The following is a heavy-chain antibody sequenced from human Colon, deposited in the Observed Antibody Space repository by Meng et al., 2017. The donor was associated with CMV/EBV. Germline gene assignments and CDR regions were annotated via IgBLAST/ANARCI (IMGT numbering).Heavy chain of an antibody. V-gene: IGHV3-72*01. CDR3: AREGGGVRRQLYFYGLDV. D-gene: IGHD3-16*01. CDR1: GFTCSDHY. CDR2: TRSKDQKSTT. J-gene: IGHJ6*02. Sequence: GGSLRLSCTASGFTCSDHYMEWVRQAPGRGLEWVGVTRSKDQKSTTEYAASVKGRFTVSRDDSKNSLYLQMNSLQTEDSAVYYCAREGGGVRRQLYFYGLDVWGQGTTVTVSS.